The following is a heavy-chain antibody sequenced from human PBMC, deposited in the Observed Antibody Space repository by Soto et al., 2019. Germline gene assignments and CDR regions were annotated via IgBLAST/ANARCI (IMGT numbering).Heavy chain of an antibody. J-gene: IGHJ4*02. CDR1: GGSISSYY. Sequence: PSETLSLTCTVSGGSISSYYWSWIRQPPGKGLEWIGYIYYSGSTNFNPSLKSRVTISLDMSKNQFSLILKSVNIADSAIYYCARGHFDSRRYSNALDYWGQGIQVTVSS. D-gene: IGHD3-22*01. V-gene: IGHV4-59*01. CDR2: IYYSGST. CDR3: ARGHFDSRRYSNALDY.